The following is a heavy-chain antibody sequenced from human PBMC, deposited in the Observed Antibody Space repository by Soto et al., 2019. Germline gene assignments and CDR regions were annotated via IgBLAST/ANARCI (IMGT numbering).Heavy chain of an antibody. CDR2: IYPGDSDT. CDR3: AASIFYYGMDV. J-gene: IGHJ6*02. V-gene: IGHV5-51*01. Sequence: PGESLKISWKGSGYSFTNYWIGWGRQRPGKGLEWMGIIYPGDSDTKYNPSFQGQVTISADKSITTTYLQWSSLKASDTAIYYCAASIFYYGMDVWGQGTTVTVSS. CDR1: GYSFTNYW.